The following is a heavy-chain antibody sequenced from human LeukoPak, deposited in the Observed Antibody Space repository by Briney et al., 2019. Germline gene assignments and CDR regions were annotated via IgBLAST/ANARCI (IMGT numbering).Heavy chain of an antibody. CDR1: GFTFSSYA. V-gene: IGHV3-23*01. J-gene: IGHJ4*02. CDR3: AKDPKPGTVYYFDY. Sequence: GGSLRLSCAASGFTFSSYAMSWVHQAPGKGLEWVSAISGSGGSTYYADSVKGRFTVSRDNSKNTLYLQMNSLRAEDTAVYYCAKDPKPGTVYYFDYWGQGTLVTVSS. CDR2: ISGSGGST.